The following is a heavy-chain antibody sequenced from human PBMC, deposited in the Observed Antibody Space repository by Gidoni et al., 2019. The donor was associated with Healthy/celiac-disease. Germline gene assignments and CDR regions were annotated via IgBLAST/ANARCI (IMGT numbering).Heavy chain of an antibody. Sequence: QVQLQESGPGLVKPSQTLSLTCPFSGGSISSGGYYWRWLRRHPGKGLEWIGYIYYSGSNYYNPCLKSRVTISVDTSKNQFSLKLSSVTAADTAVYYCARGGGYCSGGSCYRPDWFDPWGQGTLVTVSS. J-gene: IGHJ5*02. CDR2: IYYSGSN. CDR1: GGSISSGGYY. D-gene: IGHD2-15*01. CDR3: ARGGGYCSGGSCYRPDWFDP. V-gene: IGHV4-31*03.